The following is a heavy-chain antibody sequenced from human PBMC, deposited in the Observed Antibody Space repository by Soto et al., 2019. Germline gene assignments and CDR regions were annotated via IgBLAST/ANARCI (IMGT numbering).Heavy chain of an antibody. CDR1: GYTFTSYY. D-gene: IGHD2-2*01. CDR2: INPSGGST. Sequence: GASVKVSCKASGYTFTSYYMHWVRQAPGQGLEWMGIINPSGGSTSYTQKFQGRVTMTRDTSTSTVYMELSSLRSEDTAVYYCARAELHQLLGDYWGQGTLVTVSS. V-gene: IGHV1-46*01. J-gene: IGHJ4*02. CDR3: ARAELHQLLGDY.